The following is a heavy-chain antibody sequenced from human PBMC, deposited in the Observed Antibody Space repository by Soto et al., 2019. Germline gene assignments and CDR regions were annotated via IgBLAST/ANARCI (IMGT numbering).Heavy chain of an antibody. CDR2: IIPIFGTA. CDR1: GDTFSSYA. D-gene: IGHD2-2*01. Sequence: QVQLVQSGAEVKKPGSSVKVSCKASGDTFSSYAISWVRQAPGKGLEWMGGIIPIFGTANYAQKCQGRVTITADESTSTAYMDLSSLRSEDTAVYYCARGVVPAANEEYYFDYWGQGTLVNVSS. J-gene: IGHJ4*02. V-gene: IGHV1-69*01. CDR3: ARGVVPAANEEYYFDY.